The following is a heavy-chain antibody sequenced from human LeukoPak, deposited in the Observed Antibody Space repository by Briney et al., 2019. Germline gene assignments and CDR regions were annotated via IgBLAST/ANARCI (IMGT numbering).Heavy chain of an antibody. D-gene: IGHD3-10*01. V-gene: IGHV1-18*01. CDR2: ISAYNGNT. CDR3: ARGGTTMPRELYAFDI. Sequence: ASVKVSCKASGYTFTSYGISWVRQAPGQGLEWMGWISAYNGNTNYAQKLQGRVTMTRNTSISTAYMELSSLRSEDTAVYYCARGGTTMPRELYAFDIWGQGTMVTVSS. J-gene: IGHJ3*02. CDR1: GYTFTSYG.